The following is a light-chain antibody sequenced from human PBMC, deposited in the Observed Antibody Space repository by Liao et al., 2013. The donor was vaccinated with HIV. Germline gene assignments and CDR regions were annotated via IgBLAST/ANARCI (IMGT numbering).Light chain of an antibody. CDR2: EDT. J-gene: IGLJ2*01. Sequence: SYELTQPPSVSVSPGQTANITCSGGDWVDKRASWYQQRPAQSPVLVIYEDTKRPSGIPERFSGSNSGNTATLTISETQPLDEADYFCQAWDSSADVVFGGGTKLTVL. V-gene: IGLV3-1*01. CDR3: QAWDSSADVV. CDR1: DWVDKR.